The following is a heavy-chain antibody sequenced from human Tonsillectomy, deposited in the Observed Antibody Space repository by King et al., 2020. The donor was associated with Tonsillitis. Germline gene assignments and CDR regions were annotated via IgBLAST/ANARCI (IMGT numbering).Heavy chain of an antibody. D-gene: IGHD3-22*01. CDR3: ARAFYYEISAYSPTPIYFAS. CDR2: IWYDGSNK. Sequence: VQLVESGGGVVQPGRSLRLACAASGFTFNSFGMHWVRQAPGKGLEWVASIWYDGSNKLYGDSVKGRFTISRDNSKNTLFLRTNGLRAEDTAVYYCARAFYYEISAYSPTPIYFASWGQGSLVTVSS. V-gene: IGHV3-33*08. J-gene: IGHJ4*02. CDR1: GFTFNSFG.